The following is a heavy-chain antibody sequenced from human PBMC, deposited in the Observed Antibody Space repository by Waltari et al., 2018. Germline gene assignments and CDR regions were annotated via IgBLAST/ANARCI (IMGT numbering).Heavy chain of an antibody. D-gene: IGHD2-21*01. CDR1: GGTFSSYA. CDR2: NIPIFGTA. Sequence: QVQLVQSGAEVKKPGSSVKVSCKASGGTFSSYAISWVRQAPGQGLEWMGGNIPIFGTANYGQEVQGRVTITADESTSTAYMELSSLRSEDTAVYYCARVWSHAMIYYFDYWGQGTLVTVSS. J-gene: IGHJ4*02. V-gene: IGHV1-69*01. CDR3: ARVWSHAMIYYFDY.